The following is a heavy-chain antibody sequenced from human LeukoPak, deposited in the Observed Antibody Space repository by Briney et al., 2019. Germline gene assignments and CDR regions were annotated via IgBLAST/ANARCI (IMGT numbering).Heavy chain of an antibody. Sequence: PGRSLRLSCAASGFTFSSYGMHWVRQAPGKGLEWVAVIWYDGSNKYYADSVKGRFTISRDNSKNTLYLQMNSLRAEDTAVYYCAKPGDDYGDSGYFDDWGQGTLVTVSS. V-gene: IGHV3-33*06. D-gene: IGHD4-17*01. CDR2: IWYDGSNK. CDR3: AKPGDDYGDSGYFDD. CDR1: GFTFSSYG. J-gene: IGHJ4*02.